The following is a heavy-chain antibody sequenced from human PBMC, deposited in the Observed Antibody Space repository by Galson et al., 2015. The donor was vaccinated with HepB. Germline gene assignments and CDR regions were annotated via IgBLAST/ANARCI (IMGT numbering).Heavy chain of an antibody. CDR2: IRYDGSNK. CDR1: GFTFSSYG. J-gene: IGHJ3*02. D-gene: IGHD3-22*01. CDR3: ANFYYDSSEGAFDI. Sequence: SLRLSCAASGFTFSSYGMHWVRQAPGKGLEWVAFIRYDGSNKYYADSVKGRFTISRDNSKNTLYLQMNSLRAEDTAVYYCANFYYDSSEGAFDIWGQGTMVTVSS. V-gene: IGHV3-30*02.